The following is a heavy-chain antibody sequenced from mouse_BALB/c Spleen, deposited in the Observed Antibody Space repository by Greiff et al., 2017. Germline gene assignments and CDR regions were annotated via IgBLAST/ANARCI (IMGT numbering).Heavy chain of an antibody. CDR2: ISSGSSTI. Sequence: EVQVVESGGGLVQPGGSRKLSCAASGFTFSSFGMHWVRQAPEKGLEWVAYISSGSSTIYYADTVKGRFTNSRDNPKNTLFLQMTSLRSEDTAMYYCARSSGYYWYCDVWGAGTTVTVSS. CDR1: GFTFSSFG. V-gene: IGHV5-17*02. J-gene: IGHJ1*01. CDR3: ARSSGYYWYCDV. D-gene: IGHD2-2*01.